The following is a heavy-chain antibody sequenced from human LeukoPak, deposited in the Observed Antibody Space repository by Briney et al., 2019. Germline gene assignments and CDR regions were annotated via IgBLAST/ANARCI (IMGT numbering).Heavy chain of an antibody. CDR2: ISSSSSYI. V-gene: IGHV3-21*01. CDR1: GFTFSSYS. D-gene: IGHD6-19*01. CDR3: ARDPGGAVAEERFDY. J-gene: IGHJ4*02. Sequence: GGSLRLSCAASGFTFSSYSMNWVRQAPGKGLEWVSSISSSSSYIDYADSVKGRFTISRDNAKNSLYLQTNSLRAEDTAVYYCARDPGGAVAEERFDYWGQGTLVTVSS.